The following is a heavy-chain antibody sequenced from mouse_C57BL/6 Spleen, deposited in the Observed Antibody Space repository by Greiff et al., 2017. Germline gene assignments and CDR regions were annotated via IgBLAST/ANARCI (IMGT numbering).Heavy chain of an antibody. J-gene: IGHJ2*01. CDR3: ARGGYYGSSHFYYFDY. Sequence: VQLQQSGAELVKPGASVKISCKASGYAFSSYWMNWVKQRPGKGLEWIGQIYPGDGDTNYNAKFKDKATLTADKSSSTAYMQLSSLTSEDSAVYFCARGGYYGSSHFYYFDYWGQGTTLTVSS. CDR2: IYPGDGDT. D-gene: IGHD1-1*01. V-gene: IGHV1-80*01. CDR1: GYAFSSYW.